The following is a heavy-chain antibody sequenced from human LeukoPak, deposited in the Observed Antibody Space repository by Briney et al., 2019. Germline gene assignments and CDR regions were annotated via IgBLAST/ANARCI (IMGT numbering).Heavy chain of an antibody. CDR2: ISSSSSTI. CDR1: GFTFSSYS. V-gene: IGHV3-48*01. D-gene: IGHD6-13*01. J-gene: IGHJ4*02. CDR3: ARDRFPGIDY. Sequence: PGGSLRLPCAASGFTFSSYSMNWVRQAPGKGLEWVSYISSSSSTIYYADSVKGRFTISRDNAKNSLYLQMNSLRAEDTAVYYCARDRFPGIDYWGQGTLVTVSS.